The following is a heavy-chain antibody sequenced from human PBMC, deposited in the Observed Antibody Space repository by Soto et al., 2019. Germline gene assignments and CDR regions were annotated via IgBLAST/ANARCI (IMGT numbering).Heavy chain of an antibody. V-gene: IGHV3-30*18. CDR2: VSFDDTNT. Sequence: VESGGGVVEPGRSLRLSCAASGFSFSDFGFHWVRQTPGKGLEWVAFVSFDDTNTHYADSVKGRFVISRDISKNTLSLQMSSLRPEDTAVYYCAKALQLRPLDLWGQGTAVTVSS. CDR3: AKALQLRPLDL. D-gene: IGHD1-1*01. J-gene: IGHJ5*02. CDR1: GFSFSDFG.